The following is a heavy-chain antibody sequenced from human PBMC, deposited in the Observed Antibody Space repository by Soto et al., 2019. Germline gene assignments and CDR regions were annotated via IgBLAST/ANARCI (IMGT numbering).Heavy chain of an antibody. D-gene: IGHD3-22*01. CDR1: GYTFTSYF. CDR2: INPSGGRT. J-gene: IGHJ6*02. V-gene: IGHV1-46*01. CDR3: ARDKNVIVVESELEGMDV. Sequence: GASVKVSCKASGYTFTSYFMHWVRQAPGQGLEWMGIINPSGGRTSYAQKFQGRVTMTRDTSTSTVYLELSSLRSEDTAVYYCARDKNVIVVESELEGMDVWGQGTKVTVYS.